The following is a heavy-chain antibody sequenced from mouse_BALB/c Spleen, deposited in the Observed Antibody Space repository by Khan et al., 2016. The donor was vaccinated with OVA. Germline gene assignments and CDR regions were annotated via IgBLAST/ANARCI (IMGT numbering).Heavy chain of an antibody. V-gene: IGHV2-3*01. Sequence: VELVESGPGLVAPSQSLSITCTVSGFSLTTYGVNWIRQPPGKGLEWLGVIWGDGSTNYHSALISRLSISKDNSKSQVFLKLNSLQTDDTATYYCAKWGDGSTYAMDYWGQGTSVTVSS. CDR2: IWGDGST. CDR3: AKWGDGSTYAMDY. CDR1: GFSLTTYG. D-gene: IGHD2-3*01. J-gene: IGHJ4*01.